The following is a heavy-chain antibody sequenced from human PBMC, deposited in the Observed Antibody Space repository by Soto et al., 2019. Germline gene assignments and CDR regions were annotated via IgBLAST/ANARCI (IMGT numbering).Heavy chain of an antibody. J-gene: IGHJ4*02. CDR1: GGSISSGGYY. D-gene: IGHD2-15*01. V-gene: IGHV4-31*03. Sequence: QVQLQESGPGLVKPSQTLSLTCTVSGGSISSGGYYWSWIRQHPGKGLEWIGYIYYSGSNYYNPSLKSRVTISVDTSKNQFSLKLSSVTAADTAVYYCARVYCSGGSCYEFDYWGQGTLVTVSS. CDR2: IYYSGSN. CDR3: ARVYCSGGSCYEFDY.